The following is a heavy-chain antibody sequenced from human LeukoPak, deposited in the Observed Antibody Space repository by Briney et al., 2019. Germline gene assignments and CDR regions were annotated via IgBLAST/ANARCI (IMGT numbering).Heavy chain of an antibody. CDR3: ARVAGGDYVTSWFDP. CDR1: GVSISTGSYY. D-gene: IGHD4-17*01. CDR2: IYYSGST. J-gene: IGHJ5*02. Sequence: SETLSLTCTVSGVSISTGSYYWSWIRQPPGKGLEWIGYIYYSGSTNYNPSLKSRVTISLDTSKNQFSLKLSSVTAADTAVYYCARVAGGDYVTSWFDPWGQGTLVTASS. V-gene: IGHV4-61*01.